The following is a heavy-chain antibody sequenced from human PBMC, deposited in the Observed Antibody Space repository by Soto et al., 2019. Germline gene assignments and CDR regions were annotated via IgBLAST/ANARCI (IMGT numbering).Heavy chain of an antibody. Sequence: SETLSLTCTVSGGSISSGGYYWSWIRQHPGKGLEWIGYIYYSGSTYYNPSLKSRVTISVDTSKNQFSLKLSSVTAADTAVYYCARGIRGYDILTGYSHDNWFDPWGQGTLVTAPQ. CDR2: IYYSGST. V-gene: IGHV4-31*03. J-gene: IGHJ5*02. D-gene: IGHD3-9*01. CDR3: ARGIRGYDILTGYSHDNWFDP. CDR1: GGSISSGGYY.